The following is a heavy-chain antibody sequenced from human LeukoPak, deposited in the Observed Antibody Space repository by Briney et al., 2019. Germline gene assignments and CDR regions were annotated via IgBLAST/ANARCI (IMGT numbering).Heavy chain of an antibody. CDR3: ARETYSLADV. CDR1: GFSFSSHG. CDR2: TWFDDSYQ. J-gene: IGHJ6*02. D-gene: IGHD4-11*01. V-gene: IGHV3-33*01. Sequence: PGGSLRLSCAASGFSFSSHGMPWVRQAPGKGLEWVGVTWFDDSYQHYAGSVRGRFTISRDNSKNTVYLQMNSLRAEDTAVYYCARETYSLADVWGQGTTVIVSS.